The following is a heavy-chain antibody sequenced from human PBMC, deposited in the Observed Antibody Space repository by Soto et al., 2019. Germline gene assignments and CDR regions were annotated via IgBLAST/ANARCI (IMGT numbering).Heavy chain of an antibody. J-gene: IGHJ4*02. CDR1: GFTFSSYS. CDR3: ARFLDPDYYDSSGYYPFDY. D-gene: IGHD3-22*01. V-gene: IGHV3-21*01. Sequence: GGSLRLSCAASGFTFSSYSMNWVRQAPGKGLEWVSSISSSSSYIYYADSVKGRFTIARDNAKNSLYLQMNSLRAEDTAVYYCARFLDPDYYDSSGYYPFDYWGQGTLVTVSS. CDR2: ISSSSSYI.